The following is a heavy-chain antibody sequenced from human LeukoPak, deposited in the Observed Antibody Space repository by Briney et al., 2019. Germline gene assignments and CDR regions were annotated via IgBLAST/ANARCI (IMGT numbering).Heavy chain of an antibody. Sequence: ASVKASCKASGGTFSSYAISWVRQAPGQGLEWMGGIIPIFGTANYAQKFQGRVTITPDESTSTAYMELSSLRSEDTAVYYCARGLQWEFHFDYWGQGTLVTVSS. CDR3: ARGLQWEFHFDY. D-gene: IGHD1-26*01. J-gene: IGHJ4*02. CDR1: GGTFSSYA. V-gene: IGHV1-69*13. CDR2: IIPIFGTA.